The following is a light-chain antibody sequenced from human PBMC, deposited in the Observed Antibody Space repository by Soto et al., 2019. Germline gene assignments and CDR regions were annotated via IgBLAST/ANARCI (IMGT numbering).Light chain of an antibody. Sequence: DIQMTQSPSILSAIVGDRVTITCRASQSISSWLAWYQQKPGKAPKLLIYDASNLESGVPSRFSGSGSGTDFTLTISSLEPEDFAVYYCQQRSNWPITFGQGTRLEN. V-gene: IGKV1-5*01. CDR2: DAS. J-gene: IGKJ5*01. CDR1: QSISSW. CDR3: QQRSNWPIT.